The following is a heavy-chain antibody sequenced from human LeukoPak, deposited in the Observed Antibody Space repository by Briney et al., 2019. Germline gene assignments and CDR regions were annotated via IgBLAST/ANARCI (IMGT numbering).Heavy chain of an antibody. Sequence: PGGSLRLSCAASGFTFSDYWMHWVRQAPGKGLEWVSSISSSSSYIYYADSVKGRFTISRDNAKNSLYLQMNSLRAEDTAVYYCARSGGYSYGYQVDYWGQGTLVTVSS. D-gene: IGHD5-18*01. CDR1: GFTFSDYW. V-gene: IGHV3-21*01. J-gene: IGHJ4*02. CDR3: ARSGGYSYGYQVDY. CDR2: ISSSSSYI.